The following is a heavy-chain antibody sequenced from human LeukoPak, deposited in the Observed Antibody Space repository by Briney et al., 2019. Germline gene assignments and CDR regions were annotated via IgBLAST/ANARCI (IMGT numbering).Heavy chain of an antibody. CDR2: INSDATST. D-gene: IGHD6-19*01. CDR3: ARGGLVNPYWYFDL. J-gene: IGHJ2*01. CDR1: GFTFSSSW. Sequence: QPGGSLRLSCAASGFTFSSSWMHWVRHVPGKGLVWVSRINSDATSTNYADSVKGRFTIFRDNAKNTVYLQMNSLRGEDTAVYYCARGGLVNPYWYFDLWGRGTLVTVSS. V-gene: IGHV3-74*01.